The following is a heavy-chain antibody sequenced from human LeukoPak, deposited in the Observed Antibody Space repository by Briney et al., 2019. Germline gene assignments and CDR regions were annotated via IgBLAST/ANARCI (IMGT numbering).Heavy chain of an antibody. J-gene: IGHJ4*02. Sequence: GGSLRLSCAASGFTFSTYSMNWVRQAPGKGLEWVSSITRSSYIYYADSVKGRFTISRDNAKNSLYLQVNSLRAEDTAVYYCARETDSTLFDYWGQGTLVTVSS. D-gene: IGHD2-2*01. V-gene: IGHV3-21*01. CDR1: GFTFSTYS. CDR2: ITRSSYI. CDR3: ARETDSTLFDY.